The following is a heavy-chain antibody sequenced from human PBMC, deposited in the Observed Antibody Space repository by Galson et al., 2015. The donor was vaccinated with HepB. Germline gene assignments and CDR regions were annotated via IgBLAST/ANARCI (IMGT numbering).Heavy chain of an antibody. CDR3: ARGGQAAAFI. D-gene: IGHD6-13*01. J-gene: IGHJ3*02. Sequence: SLRLSCAASGFTFSNFAMSRARQAPGKGLEWVSTVTGTSGYTYYADSVKGRFTISRDNSKNTLYLQMNSLRAEDTAVYYCARGGQAAAFIWGQGTMVTVSS. V-gene: IGHV3-23*01. CDR1: GFTFSNFA. CDR2: VTGTSGYT.